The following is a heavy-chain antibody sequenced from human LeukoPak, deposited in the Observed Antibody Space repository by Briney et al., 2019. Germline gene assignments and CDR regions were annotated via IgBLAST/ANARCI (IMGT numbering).Heavy chain of an antibody. CDR1: DESLSGYY. V-gene: IGHV4-34*01. D-gene: IGHD5-24*01. J-gene: IGHJ5*02. CDR3: SIRGNWFDL. CDR2: INHTGGT. Sequence: SETLSLTCAVYDESLSGYYWSWIRQSPGKGLEWIGEINHTGGTNYNPSLQSRVTISVDTSKNQLSLSLTSVTAADTAIYYCSIRGNWFDLWGQGTLVTVSS.